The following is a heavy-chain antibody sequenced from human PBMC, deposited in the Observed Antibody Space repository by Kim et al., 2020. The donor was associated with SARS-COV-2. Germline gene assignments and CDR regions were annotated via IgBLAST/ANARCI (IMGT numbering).Heavy chain of an antibody. J-gene: IGHJ4*02. D-gene: IGHD5-18*01. Sequence: GFAQKFQGRVTMTRNTSISTAYMELSSLRSEDTAVYYCARGTGAMDDYWGQGTLVTVSS. V-gene: IGHV1-8*01. CDR3: ARGTGAMDDY.